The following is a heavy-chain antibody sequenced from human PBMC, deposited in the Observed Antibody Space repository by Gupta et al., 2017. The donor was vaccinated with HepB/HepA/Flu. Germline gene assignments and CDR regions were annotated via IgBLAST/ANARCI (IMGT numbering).Heavy chain of an antibody. V-gene: IGHV1-2*02. Sequence: QVQLVQSGAEVKKPGASVKVSCKASGYTFTGYYMHWVRQAPGQGLEWMGWINPNSGGTNYAQKFQGRVTMTRDTSISTAYMELSRLRSDDTAVYYCARDGFPSIAAHPYYYYYYMDVWGKGTTVTVSS. CDR3: ARDGFPSIAAHPYYYYYYMDV. CDR1: GYTFTGYY. D-gene: IGHD6-6*01. J-gene: IGHJ6*03. CDR2: INPNSGGT.